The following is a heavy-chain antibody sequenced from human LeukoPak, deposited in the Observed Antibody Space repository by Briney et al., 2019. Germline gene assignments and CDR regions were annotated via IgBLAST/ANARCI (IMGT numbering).Heavy chain of an antibody. D-gene: IGHD3-3*01. J-gene: IGHJ3*02. CDR3: ARRTYEAFDI. V-gene: IGHV4-4*02. CDR2: IYHSGST. CDR1: GGSVSSTNW. Sequence: PSETLSLTCAVSGGSVSSTNWWNWVRQPPGKRLEWIGEIYHSGSTNYNPSLKSRVTISVDKSTNQFSLRLSSVTAADTALYYCARRTYEAFDIWGQGTMVTVSS.